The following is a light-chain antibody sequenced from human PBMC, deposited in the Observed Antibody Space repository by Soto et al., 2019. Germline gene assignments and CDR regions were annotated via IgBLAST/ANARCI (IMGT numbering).Light chain of an antibody. CDR2: DVS. Sequence: QSALTQPRSVSGSPGQSVTISCTGTSSDVGAYNYVSWYQQHPGKVPKLMIYDVSRRPSGVPDRFSGSKSGNTASLTTSGLQADDEADYYCGSYAGSYTLVFGGGTQLTV. V-gene: IGLV2-11*01. CDR3: GSYAGSYTLV. CDR1: SSDVGAYNY. J-gene: IGLJ3*02.